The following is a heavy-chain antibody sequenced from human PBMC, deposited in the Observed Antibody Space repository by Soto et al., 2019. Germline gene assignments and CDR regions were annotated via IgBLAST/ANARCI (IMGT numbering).Heavy chain of an antibody. Sequence: EEQLVESGGAVVQPGGSLRLSCEASGFTFGSYTMHWVRQAPGKGLEWVSLISWNGGSSFYADSVKGRFTISRDNSRDSLYLQMNGLRPENSALYYCAKNKKGKGSGGGDVWGHGTTVTVSS. CDR3: AKNKKGKGSGGGDV. J-gene: IGHJ6*02. V-gene: IGHV3-43*01. CDR1: GFTFGSYT. CDR2: ISWNGGSS. D-gene: IGHD3-10*01.